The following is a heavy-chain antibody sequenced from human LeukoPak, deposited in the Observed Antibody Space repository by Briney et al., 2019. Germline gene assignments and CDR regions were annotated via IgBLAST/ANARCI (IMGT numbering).Heavy chain of an antibody. V-gene: IGHV3-66*01. CDR1: GFTFNNFP. J-gene: IGHJ4*02. CDR2: IYSGSNT. D-gene: IGHD1-26*01. CDR3: ARESSGSYFFY. Sequence: PGGSLRLSCAASGFTFNNFPMSWVRQAPGKGLEWVTVIYSGSNTYYADSVKGRFTISRDNSKNALYLQMNSLRVEDTAVYYCARESSGSYFFYWGQGTLVTVSS.